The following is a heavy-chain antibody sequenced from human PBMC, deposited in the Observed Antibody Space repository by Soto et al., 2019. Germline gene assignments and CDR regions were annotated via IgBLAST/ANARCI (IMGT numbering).Heavy chain of an antibody. V-gene: IGHV2-5*02. CDR1: GFSLSTSGVG. Sequence: SGPTLVNPTQTLTLTCTFSGFSLSTSGVGVGWIRQPPGKALEWLALIYWDDDKRYSPSLKSRLTITKDTSKNQVVLTMTNMDPVDTATYYCAHSHNDYVWGSYRPKGGAFDIWGQGTMVTVSS. J-gene: IGHJ3*02. D-gene: IGHD3-16*02. CDR3: AHSHNDYVWGSYRPKGGAFDI. CDR2: IYWDDDK.